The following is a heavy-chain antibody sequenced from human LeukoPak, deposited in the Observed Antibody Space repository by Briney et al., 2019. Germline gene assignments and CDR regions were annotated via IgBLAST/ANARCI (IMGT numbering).Heavy chain of an antibody. V-gene: IGHV4-39*07. D-gene: IGHD6-13*01. J-gene: IGHJ4*02. CDR1: GGSISISTYY. CDR3: ARAGYSSSWYAQFPFSFDY. Sequence: SETLSLTCTVSGGSISISTYYWGWVRQPPGKGLEWIGSIYSSGTTYYNPSLKSQFTISLDTSKNQFSLKLSSVTAADTAVYYCARAGYSSSWYAQFPFSFDYWGQGTLVTVSS. CDR2: IYSSGTT.